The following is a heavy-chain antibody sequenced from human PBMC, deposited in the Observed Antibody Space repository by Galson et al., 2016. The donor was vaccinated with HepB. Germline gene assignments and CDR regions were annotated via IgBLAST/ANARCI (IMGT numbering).Heavy chain of an antibody. V-gene: IGHV3-33*05. CDR1: GFTISNNG. D-gene: IGHD4-17*01. CDR3: AREQGYGGYRTADF. Sequence: SLRLSCAASGFTISNNGMHWVRQAPGKGLEWVAVITYGGGNKHYADSVKGRFTISRDDSRNTLHLEINSLRAEDTAVYYCAREQGYGGYRTADFWGQGTLVTVSS. CDR2: ITYGGGNK. J-gene: IGHJ4*02.